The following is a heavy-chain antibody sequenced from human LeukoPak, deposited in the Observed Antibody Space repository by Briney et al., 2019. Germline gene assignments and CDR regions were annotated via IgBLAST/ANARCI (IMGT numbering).Heavy chain of an antibody. CDR1: GGSISSGGYS. V-gene: IGHV4-30-2*01. D-gene: IGHD3-10*01. J-gene: IGHJ5*02. CDR3: ARASPHYGSGSYYNVGWFDP. Sequence: SETLSLTCAVSGGSISSGGYSWSWIRQPPGKGLEWIGYIYHSGSTYYNPSLKSRVTISVDRSKNQFSLKLSSVTAADTAVYYCARASPHYGSGSYYNVGWFDPWGQGTLVTVSS. CDR2: IYHSGST.